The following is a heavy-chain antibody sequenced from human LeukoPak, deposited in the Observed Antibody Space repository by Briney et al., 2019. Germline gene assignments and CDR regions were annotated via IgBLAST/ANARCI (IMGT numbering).Heavy chain of an antibody. CDR1: GYTFTTYD. J-gene: IGHJ6*02. V-gene: IGHV1-8*01. CDR2: MNPNSGDT. CDR3: ARDVYCSSTSCYTGGGYYYYYYGMDV. Sequence: ASVKVSCKTSGYTFTTYDITWVRQATGQGLEWMGWMNPNSGDTAYAQNFQGRVAMTRDTSISTAYMELRSMRSDDTAVYYCARDVYCSSTSCYTGGGYYYYYYGMDVWGQGTTVTVSS. D-gene: IGHD2-2*02.